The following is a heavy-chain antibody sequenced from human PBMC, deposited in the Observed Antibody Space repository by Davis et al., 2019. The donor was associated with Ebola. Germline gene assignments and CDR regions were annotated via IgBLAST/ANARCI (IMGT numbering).Heavy chain of an antibody. D-gene: IGHD4-11*01. CDR2: IKQDGSEK. V-gene: IGHV3-7*03. J-gene: IGHJ6*02. Sequence: ESLKISCAASGFTFSSYWMSWVRQAPGKGLEWVANIKQDGSEKYYVDSVKGRFTISRDNAKNSLYLQMNSLRAEDTAVYYCARATVTPYYYYYGMDVWGQGTTVTVSS. CDR1: GFTFSSYW. CDR3: ARATVTPYYYYYGMDV.